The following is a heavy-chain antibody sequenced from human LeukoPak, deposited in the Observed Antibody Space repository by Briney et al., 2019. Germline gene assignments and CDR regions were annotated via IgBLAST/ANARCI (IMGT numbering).Heavy chain of an antibody. CDR2: ISSSTSTT. D-gene: IGHD1-26*01. CDR3: ARARAGTYYPYYFDY. CDR1: GFTFSSYS. Sequence: PGGSLRLSCAASGFTFSSYSINWVRQAPGKGLEWVSYISSSTSTTYYADSVKGRFTISRDNAKNSLYLQMNSLRAEDTAVYYCARARAGTYYPYYFDYWGQGTLVTASS. V-gene: IGHV3-48*01. J-gene: IGHJ4*02.